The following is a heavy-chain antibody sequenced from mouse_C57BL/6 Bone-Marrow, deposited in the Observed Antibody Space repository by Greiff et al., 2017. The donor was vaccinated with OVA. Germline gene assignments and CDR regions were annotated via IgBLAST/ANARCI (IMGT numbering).Heavy chain of an antibody. CDR2: INPSSGYT. Sequence: QVQLQQSGAELARPGASVKMSCKASGYTFTSYTMHWVKQRPGQGLEWIGYINPSSGYTKYNQKFKDKATLTADKSSITAYMQLSSLTSEDSAVYYCARLYYYGSSYLYYAMDYWGQGTSVTVSS. V-gene: IGHV1-4*01. CDR1: GYTFTSYT. J-gene: IGHJ4*01. CDR3: ARLYYYGSSYLYYAMDY. D-gene: IGHD1-1*01.